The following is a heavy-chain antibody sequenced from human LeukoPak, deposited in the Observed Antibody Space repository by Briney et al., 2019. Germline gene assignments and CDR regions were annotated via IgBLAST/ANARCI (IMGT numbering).Heavy chain of an antibody. J-gene: IGHJ4*02. CDR3: ARGMGYYDSSGYYPYYFDY. V-gene: IGHV3-21*01. Sequence: GGSLRLSCAASGFTFSSYSMNWVRQAPGKGLEWVSSISSSSSYIYYADSVKGRFTISRDNAKNSLYLQMNSLRAEDTAVYYCARGMGYYDSSGYYPYYFDYWGQGTLVTVSS. CDR1: GFTFSSYS. CDR2: ISSSSSYI. D-gene: IGHD3-22*01.